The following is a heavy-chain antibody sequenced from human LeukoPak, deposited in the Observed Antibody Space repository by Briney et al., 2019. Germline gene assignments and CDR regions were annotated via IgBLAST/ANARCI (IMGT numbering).Heavy chain of an antibody. Sequence: PGGSLRLSCAASGFTFSSYAMNWVRQAPGKGLEWVSATGSTGVSTFYADSVKGRFTVSRDNSKNTLSLQMTSLRAEDTAVYYCWKDPGVVPAHYFDYWGKGILVTVSS. CDR2: TGSTGVST. J-gene: IGHJ4*01. CDR1: GFTFSSYA. D-gene: IGHD2-2*01. V-gene: IGHV3-23*01. CDR3: WKDPGVVPAHYFDY.